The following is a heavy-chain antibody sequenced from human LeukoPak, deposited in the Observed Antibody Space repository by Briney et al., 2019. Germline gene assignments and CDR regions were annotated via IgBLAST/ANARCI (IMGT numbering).Heavy chain of an antibody. CDR2: IYSGGST. J-gene: IGHJ1*01. V-gene: IGHV3-66*01. Sequence: GGSLRLSCAASGFTVSSNYMSWVRQAPGKGLEWVSVIYSGGSTYYADSVKGRFTISRDNSKNTLYLQMNSLRAEDTAVYYCARTRGYSSSWPVEYFQHWGQGTLVTVSS. D-gene: IGHD6-13*01. CDR1: GFTVSSNY. CDR3: ARTRGYSSSWPVEYFQH.